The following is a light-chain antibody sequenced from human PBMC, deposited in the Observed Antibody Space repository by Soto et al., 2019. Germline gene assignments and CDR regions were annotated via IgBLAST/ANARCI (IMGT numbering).Light chain of an antibody. CDR3: QQYYTYPWT. Sequence: DIQMTQSPSTLSASVGDRVTVPCRASQSISSWVAWYQQKPGKAPKLLIYKASSLESGVPSRFSVSGSGTEFTLTISSLQPDDFATYYCQQYYTYPWTFGQGTKVDIK. V-gene: IGKV1-5*03. CDR1: QSISSW. CDR2: KAS. J-gene: IGKJ1*01.